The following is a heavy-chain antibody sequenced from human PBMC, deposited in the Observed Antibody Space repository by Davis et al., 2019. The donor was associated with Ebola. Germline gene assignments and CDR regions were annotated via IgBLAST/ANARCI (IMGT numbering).Heavy chain of an antibody. Sequence: GESLKISCAASGFTFSSYAMHWVRQAPGKGLEGVAVISYDGSNKYYADSVKGRFTISRDNSKNTLYLQMNSLRAEDTAVYYCARDRYSSSWYKLGEYYYYYYGMDVWGQGTTVTVSS. J-gene: IGHJ6*02. CDR1: GFTFSSYA. D-gene: IGHD6-13*01. CDR3: ARDRYSSSWYKLGEYYYYYYGMDV. V-gene: IGHV3-30-3*01. CDR2: ISYDGSNK.